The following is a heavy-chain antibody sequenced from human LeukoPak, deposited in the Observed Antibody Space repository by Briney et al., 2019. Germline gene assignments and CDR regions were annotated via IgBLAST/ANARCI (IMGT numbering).Heavy chain of an antibody. Sequence: GGSLRLSCAASGFTFDDYTMHWVRQAPGKGLEWVSLISWDGGSTYYADSVKGRFTISRDNAKNSLYLQMNSLRAEDTAVYYCARDNPAVTTFDYWGQGTLVTVSS. CDR3: ARDNPAVTTFDY. CDR2: ISWDGGST. J-gene: IGHJ4*02. V-gene: IGHV3-43*01. CDR1: GFTFDDYT. D-gene: IGHD4-11*01.